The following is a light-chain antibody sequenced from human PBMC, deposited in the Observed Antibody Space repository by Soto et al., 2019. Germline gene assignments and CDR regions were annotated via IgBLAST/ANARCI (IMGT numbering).Light chain of an antibody. CDR2: DAS. J-gene: IGKJ4*01. CDR1: QDISNY. Sequence: DIEVAQSPSSLSASVGDRVTITCQASQDISNYLNWYQQKPGKAPELLIYDASDLEMGVPSRFSGSGSGTDFTFTINSLQPEDIATYYCQQYDDFPLSFGGRTKV. V-gene: IGKV1-33*01. CDR3: QQYDDFPLS.